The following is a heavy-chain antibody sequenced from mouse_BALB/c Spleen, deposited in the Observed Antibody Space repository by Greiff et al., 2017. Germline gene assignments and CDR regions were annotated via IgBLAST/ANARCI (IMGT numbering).Heavy chain of an antibody. Sequence: QVQLQQSGADLVRPGTSLKLSCTASGYTFTNYWLGWVRQRPGHGLEWIGDIYPGGGYTNYNEKFKGKATLTADASSSTAYMLLSNLTSEDSAVYFCARGTVVDSPDYWGQGTTLTVSS. CDR1: GYTFTNYW. D-gene: IGHD1-1*01. J-gene: IGHJ2*01. CDR2: IYPGGGYT. CDR3: ARGTVVDSPDY. V-gene: IGHV1-63*02.